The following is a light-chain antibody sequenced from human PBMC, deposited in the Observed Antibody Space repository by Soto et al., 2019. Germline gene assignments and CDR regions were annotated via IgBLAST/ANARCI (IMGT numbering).Light chain of an antibody. CDR2: DAS. CDR3: QVYNHGPWT. J-gene: IGKJ1*01. Sequence: EIVMTQSPATLSVSPGERATLSCRASQSISSNLAWYQQRPGQAPRLLIYDASTRATGIPARFSGSGSGTEFTLTISSLQSEDFAIYYCQVYNHGPWTFGQGTKVEIK. V-gene: IGKV3-15*01. CDR1: QSISSN.